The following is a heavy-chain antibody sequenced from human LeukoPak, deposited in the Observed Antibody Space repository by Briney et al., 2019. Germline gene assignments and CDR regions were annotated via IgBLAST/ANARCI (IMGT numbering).Heavy chain of an antibody. Sequence: GGSLRLSCAASGFTVSSKYMSWVRQAPGKGLEWVSLIYSGDITYYADSVKGRFTISRDNAKNSLYLQMNSLRADDTAVYYCARGGSYVHYWGQGTLVTVSS. V-gene: IGHV3-53*01. CDR1: GFTVSSKY. J-gene: IGHJ4*02. D-gene: IGHD1-26*01. CDR2: IYSGDIT. CDR3: ARGGSYVHY.